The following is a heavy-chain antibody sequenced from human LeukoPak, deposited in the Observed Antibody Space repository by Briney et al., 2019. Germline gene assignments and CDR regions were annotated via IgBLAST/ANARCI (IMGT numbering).Heavy chain of an antibody. CDR2: IYYSGST. J-gene: IGHJ5*02. CDR1: GGSISSYY. Sequence: SETLSLTCTVSGGSISSYYWSWIRQPPGKGLEWIGYIYYSGSTNYNPSLKSRVTMSVDTSKNQFSLKLSSVTAADTAVYYCARDQIVATNWFDPWGQGTLVTVSS. CDR3: ARDQIVATNWFDP. V-gene: IGHV4-59*01. D-gene: IGHD5-12*01.